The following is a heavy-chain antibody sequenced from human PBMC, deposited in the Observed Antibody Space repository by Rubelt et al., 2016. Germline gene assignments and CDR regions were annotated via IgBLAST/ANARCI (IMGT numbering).Heavy chain of an antibody. CDR2: ISSNGGST. Sequence: EVQLVESGGGLVQPGGSLRLSCAASGFTFSSYWMSWVRQAPGKGLEYVSAISSNGGSTYYANSVMGGLTISRDNSKNTRYLQMGSLRAEDMAVDYCATQLDQTPGFDYWGQGTLVAVSS. V-gene: IGHV3-64*01. D-gene: IGHD1/OR15-1a*01. CDR1: GFTFSSYW. CDR3: ATQLDQTPGFDY. J-gene: IGHJ4*02.